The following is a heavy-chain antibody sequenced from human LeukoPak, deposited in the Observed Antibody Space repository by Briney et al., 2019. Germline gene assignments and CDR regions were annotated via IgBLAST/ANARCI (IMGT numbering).Heavy chain of an antibody. V-gene: IGHV1-69-2*01. Sequence: GASVKLSCKASGYTFITYYIHWVRQPPGLGLEWMGLVDPEDGETIYAEKFQGRVTITADTSTDTAYMELSSLRSEDTAVYYCATGSPVVRGRRGWFDPWGQGTLVTVSS. D-gene: IGHD3-10*01. CDR3: ATGSPVVRGRRGWFDP. CDR2: VDPEDGET. J-gene: IGHJ5*02. CDR1: GYTFITYY.